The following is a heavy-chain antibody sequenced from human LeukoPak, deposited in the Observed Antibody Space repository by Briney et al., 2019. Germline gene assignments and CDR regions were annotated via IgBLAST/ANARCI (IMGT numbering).Heavy chain of an antibody. Sequence: GGSLRLSCAASGFTFSCYAMNWVRQAPGKGLEWVSGISNSGGSTYYADSVKGRFTISRDNSKNTLYLQMNSLRAEDTAVYYCAKATSSSFDYWGQGTLVTVSS. CDR1: GFTFSCYA. D-gene: IGHD6-6*01. CDR3: AKATSSSFDY. V-gene: IGHV3-23*01. J-gene: IGHJ4*02. CDR2: ISNSGGST.